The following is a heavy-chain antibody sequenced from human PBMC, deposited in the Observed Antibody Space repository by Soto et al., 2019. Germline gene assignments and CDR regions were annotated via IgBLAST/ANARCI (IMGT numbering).Heavy chain of an antibody. CDR3: TTGIGVVIPNYFGY. Sequence: PGGSLRLSCTVSGLIFNNAWMTWVRQAPGKGLEWVGRIKTVTDVGTTEYAAPVKGRFIISRDDSKEMVFLEMNSLKTEDTALYYCTTGIGVVIPNYFGYWGQGALVTVSS. J-gene: IGHJ4*02. V-gene: IGHV3-15*01. CDR1: GLIFNNAW. CDR2: IKTVTDVGTT. D-gene: IGHD3-3*01.